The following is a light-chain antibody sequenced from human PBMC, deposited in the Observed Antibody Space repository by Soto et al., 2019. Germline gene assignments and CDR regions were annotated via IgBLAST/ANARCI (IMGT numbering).Light chain of an antibody. J-gene: IGKJ1*01. CDR1: QSVSTN. CDR2: GAS. Sequence: ELVMTQSPAILSVSPGERATLSCRASQSVSTNLAWFQQKPGQTPRLLFNGASTRATGIPARFSGSGSGTDFTLTISRLEPEDFAVYYCQQHGNSPRTFGQGTKV. V-gene: IGKV3-15*01. CDR3: QQHGNSPRT.